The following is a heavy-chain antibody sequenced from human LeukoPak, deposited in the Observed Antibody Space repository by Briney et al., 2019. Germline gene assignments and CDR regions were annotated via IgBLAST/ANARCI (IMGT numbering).Heavy chain of an antibody. Sequence: PSETLSLTCTVSGYSISSGYYWGWIRQPPGKGLEWIGSIYHSGSTYYNPSLKSRVTISVDTSKNQFSLKLSSVTAADTAVYYCARWYTAMAYFDYWGQGTLVTVSS. V-gene: IGHV4-38-2*02. J-gene: IGHJ4*02. CDR2: IYHSGST. D-gene: IGHD5-18*01. CDR3: ARWYTAMAYFDY. CDR1: GYSISSGYY.